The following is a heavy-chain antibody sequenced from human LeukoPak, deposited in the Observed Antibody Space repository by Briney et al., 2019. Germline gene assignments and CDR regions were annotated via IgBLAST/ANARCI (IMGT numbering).Heavy chain of an antibody. CDR1: GYTFTSYD. CDR2: MNPNSGNT. D-gene: IGHD3-3*01. CDR3: ARDDFWSGLGAFDI. V-gene: IGHV1-8*01. Sequence: GASVKVSCKASGYTFTSYDINWVRQATGQGLEWMGWMNPNSGNTGYAQKFQGRVTMTRNTSISTAYMELSSLRSDDTAVYYCARDDFWSGLGAFDIWGQGTMVTVSS. J-gene: IGHJ3*02.